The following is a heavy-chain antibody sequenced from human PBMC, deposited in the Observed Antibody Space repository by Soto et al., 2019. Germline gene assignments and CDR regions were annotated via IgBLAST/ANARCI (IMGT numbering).Heavy chain of an antibody. J-gene: IGHJ4*02. CDR2: IYPGDSET. V-gene: IGHV5-51*01. CDR1: GYSFTSYW. D-gene: IGHD3-9*01. Sequence: GEALKISCKGSGYSFTSYWIGWGRQMPGKGLEGVGIIYPGDSETRYSPSVQGQVSISTGKSISTADLQWGSLKASDTAMYYCASAPYYDILTGYCPLFDYWGQGTLVTVSS. CDR3: ASAPYYDILTGYCPLFDY.